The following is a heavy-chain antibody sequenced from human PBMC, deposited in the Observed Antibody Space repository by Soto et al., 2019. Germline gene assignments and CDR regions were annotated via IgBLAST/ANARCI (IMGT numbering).Heavy chain of an antibody. J-gene: IGHJ5*02. D-gene: IGHD1-26*01. CDR3: ARESRYSGSDSGWFDP. Sequence: QVQLVQSGAEVKKPGASVKVSCKASGYTFTSYDINWVRQATGQGLEWMGWMNPNSGNTGYAQKFQGRVTMTRNTSVSTAYRELSSLRSEDTAVYYCARESRYSGSDSGWFDPWGQGTLVTVSS. CDR1: GYTFTSYD. CDR2: MNPNSGNT. V-gene: IGHV1-8*01.